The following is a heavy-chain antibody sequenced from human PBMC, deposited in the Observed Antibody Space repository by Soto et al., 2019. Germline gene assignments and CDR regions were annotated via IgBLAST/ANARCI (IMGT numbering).Heavy chain of an antibody. Sequence: ASVKVSCKASGYTFTGYYMHWLRQAPGQGLEWMGWINPNSGGTNYAQKFQGRVTISRDTSISTAYMDLSRLGSDDTAIYYCARVAYYDILTGYPLFDYWGQGTLVTVSS. CDR3: ARVAYYDILTGYPLFDY. V-gene: IGHV1-2*02. D-gene: IGHD3-9*01. CDR1: GYTFTGYY. J-gene: IGHJ4*02. CDR2: INPNSGGT.